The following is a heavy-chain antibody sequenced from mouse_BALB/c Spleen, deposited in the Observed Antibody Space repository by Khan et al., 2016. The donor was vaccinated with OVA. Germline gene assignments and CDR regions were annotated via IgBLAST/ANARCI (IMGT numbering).Heavy chain of an antibody. CDR3: ATHDYYVSRGYFDY. J-gene: IGHJ2*01. V-gene: IGHV5-6*01. CDR2: ISSGGSYT. Sequence: EVELVESGGDLVKPGGSLKLSCAASGFTFSSYDMSWVRQTPDKRLEWVATISSGGSYTYYPDSVKGRFTISRDNAKNTLYLQMSSLKSEDTAIDYWATHDYYVSRGYFDYWGQGTHPTVSS. CDR1: GFTFSSYD. D-gene: IGHD1-1*01.